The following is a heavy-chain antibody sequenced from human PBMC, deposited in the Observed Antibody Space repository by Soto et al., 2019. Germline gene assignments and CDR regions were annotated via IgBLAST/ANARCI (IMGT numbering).Heavy chain of an antibody. CDR2: IYYSGTT. CDR1: GGSISRGGYY. Sequence: QVQLQESGPGLVKPSQTPSLTCTVSGGSISRGGYYWSWVRQHPGKGLEWIGYIYYSGTTYYNPSLKSRLTISVDTSKNQFSLRLSSVTAADTAVYYCAREGGSSNYWGQGTLVTVSS. J-gene: IGHJ4*02. CDR3: AREGGSSNY. D-gene: IGHD6-13*01. V-gene: IGHV4-31*03.